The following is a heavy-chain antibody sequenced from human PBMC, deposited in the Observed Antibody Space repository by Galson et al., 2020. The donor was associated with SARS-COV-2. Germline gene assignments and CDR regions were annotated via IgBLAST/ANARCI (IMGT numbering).Heavy chain of an antibody. CDR2: ISSSSSYT. V-gene: IGHV3-11*06. D-gene: IGHD1-26*01. J-gene: IGHJ4*02. CDR1: GFTFSDYY. Sequence: GGSLRLSCAASGFTFSDYYMSWIRQAPGKGLEWVSYISSSSSYTNYADSVKGRFTISRDNAKNSLYLQMNSLRAEDTAVYYCARIGVDGSYYFPYYFDYWGQGTLVTVSS. CDR3: ARIGVDGSYYFPYYFDY.